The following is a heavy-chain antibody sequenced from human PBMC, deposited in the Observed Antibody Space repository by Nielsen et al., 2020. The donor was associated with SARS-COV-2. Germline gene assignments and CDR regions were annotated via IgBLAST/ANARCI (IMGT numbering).Heavy chain of an antibody. CDR3: AKDESSGWYYFDY. Sequence: GESLKISCAASGFTFSSYGMHWVRQAPGKGLEWVAVISYDGSNKYYADSVKGRFTISRDNSKNTLYLQMNSLRAEDTAVYYCAKDESSGWYYFDYWGQGTLVTVSS. J-gene: IGHJ4*02. D-gene: IGHD6-19*01. CDR1: GFTFSSYG. CDR2: ISYDGSNK. V-gene: IGHV3-30*18.